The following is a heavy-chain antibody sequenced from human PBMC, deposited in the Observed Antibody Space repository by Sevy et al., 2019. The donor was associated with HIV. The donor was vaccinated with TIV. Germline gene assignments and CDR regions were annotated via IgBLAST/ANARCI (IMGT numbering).Heavy chain of an antibody. Sequence: GGSLRLSCAASGFTFNIYSMNWVRQAPGKGLEWVSSISGSSSYIFYADSVKGRFTISRDNGKNSLYLQMNSLRAEDTAVYYCARGRGDPRADCFDYWGQGTLVTVSS. V-gene: IGHV3-21*01. CDR3: ARGRGDPRADCFDY. CDR1: GFTFNIYS. J-gene: IGHJ4*02. D-gene: IGHD2-21*02. CDR2: ISGSSSYI.